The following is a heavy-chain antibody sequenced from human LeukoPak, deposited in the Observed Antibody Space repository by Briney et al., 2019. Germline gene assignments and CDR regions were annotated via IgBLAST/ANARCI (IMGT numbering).Heavy chain of an antibody. CDR2: ISGSGGST. D-gene: IGHD3-9*01. CDR3: AKEDGYYDTLTGYSNWFDP. Sequence: PGGSLRLSCAASGFTFSSYAMSWVRQAPGKGLEWVSAISGSGGSTYYADSVKGRFTISRDNSKNTLYLQMNSLRAEDTAVYYCAKEDGYYDTLTGYSNWFDPWGQGTLVTVSS. V-gene: IGHV3-23*01. J-gene: IGHJ5*02. CDR1: GFTFSSYA.